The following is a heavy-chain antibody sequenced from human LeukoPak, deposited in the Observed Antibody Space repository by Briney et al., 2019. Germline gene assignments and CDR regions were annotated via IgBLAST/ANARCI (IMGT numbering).Heavy chain of an antibody. CDR3: ARILSSSWYEYFHH. D-gene: IGHD6-19*01. J-gene: IGHJ1*01. CDR1: GGTFSNYA. V-gene: IGHV1-69*13. CDR2: IIPIFGTA. Sequence: SVKVSCKPSGGTFSNYAISWVRQAPGQGLEWMGAIIPIFGTANYAQKFQGRVTITADESTSTAYMELSSLRSEDTAVYYCARILSSSWYEYFHHWGQGTLVTVSS.